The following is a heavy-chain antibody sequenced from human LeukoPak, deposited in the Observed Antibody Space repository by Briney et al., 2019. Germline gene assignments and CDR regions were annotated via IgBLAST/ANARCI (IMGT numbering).Heavy chain of an antibody. J-gene: IGHJ4*02. Sequence: GRSLRLSCAASGFTFDDYAMHWVRHAPGKGLEWVSGISWNSGSIGYADSVKGRFTISRDNAKNSLYLQMNSLRAEDTALYYCAKDAKLYSNYAGGYFDYWGQGTLVTVSS. CDR1: GFTFDDYA. CDR2: ISWNSGSI. D-gene: IGHD4-11*01. CDR3: AKDAKLYSNYAGGYFDY. V-gene: IGHV3-9*01.